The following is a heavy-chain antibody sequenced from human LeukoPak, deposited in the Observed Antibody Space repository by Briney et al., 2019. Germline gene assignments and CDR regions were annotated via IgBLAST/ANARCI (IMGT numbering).Heavy chain of an antibody. CDR1: GFTFSSYG. J-gene: IGHJ4*02. D-gene: IGHD6-13*01. CDR3: ARAARRDSSSWYDY. V-gene: IGHV3-33*08. CDR2: IWYDGSNK. Sequence: GGSLRLSCAASGFTFSSYGMHWVRQAPGKGLEGVAVIWYDGSNKYYAASVKGRFTISRDNCKNTLYLQMNSVRAEDTAVYYCARAARRDSSSWYDYWGQGTLVTVSS.